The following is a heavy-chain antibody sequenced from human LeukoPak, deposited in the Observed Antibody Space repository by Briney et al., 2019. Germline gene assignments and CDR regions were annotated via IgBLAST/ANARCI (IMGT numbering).Heavy chain of an antibody. Sequence: ASVKVSCKASGYTFTSYDINWVRQATGQGLEWMGWMNPNSGNTGYAQKFQGRVTMTRNTSISTAYMELSSLRSEDTAVYYCASGNYYGSGSYHHYYYYGMDVWGQGTTVTVSS. V-gene: IGHV1-8*01. CDR2: MNPNSGNT. CDR1: GYTFTSYD. CDR3: ASGNYYGSGSYHHYYYYGMDV. D-gene: IGHD3-10*01. J-gene: IGHJ6*02.